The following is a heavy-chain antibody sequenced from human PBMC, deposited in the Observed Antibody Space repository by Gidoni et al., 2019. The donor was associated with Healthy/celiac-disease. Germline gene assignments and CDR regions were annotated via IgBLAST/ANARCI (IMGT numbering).Heavy chain of an antibody. CDR1: GFTLRSYG. D-gene: IGHD2-8*01. CDR3: ARDLGGVNPDYFDY. J-gene: IGHJ4*02. CDR2: ISSSSSYI. Sequence: EVQLVESGGGLVKQGGSLSLPCAASGFTLRSYGMTWVRQAPGKGLELVSSISSSSSYIYYADSVKGRFTISRDNAKNSLYLQINSLRAEDTAVYYCARDLGGVNPDYFDYWGQGTLVTVSS. V-gene: IGHV3-21*01.